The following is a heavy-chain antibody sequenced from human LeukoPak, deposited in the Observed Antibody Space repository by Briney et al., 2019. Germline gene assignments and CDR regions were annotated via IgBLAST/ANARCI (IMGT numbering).Heavy chain of an antibody. J-gene: IGHJ4*02. CDR3: AKEYDSGGYGANFDY. V-gene: IGHV3-21*01. CDR1: GFTFSSYS. Sequence: GGSLRLSCAASGFTFSSYSMNWVRQAPGKGLEWVSCISSSSSYIYYADSVKGRFTISRDNAKNSLYLQMNSLRAEDTAVYYCAKEYDSGGYGANFDYWGQGTLVTVSS. CDR2: ISSSSSYI. D-gene: IGHD3-10*01.